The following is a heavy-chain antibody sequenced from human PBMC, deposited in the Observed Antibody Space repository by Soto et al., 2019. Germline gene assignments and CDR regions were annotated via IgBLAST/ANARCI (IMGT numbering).Heavy chain of an antibody. CDR2: LSGSGGAT. D-gene: IGHD3-9*01. J-gene: IGHJ4*02. CDR3: VRDFSFDWLKTADF. CDR1: GFTFNKYA. Sequence: PGGSLRLSCAASGFTFNKYAMSWVRQAPGKGLEWVSALSGSGGATFYTDSVKGRFTISRDNSNNTLYLQMNSLRAEDTARYYCVRDFSFDWLKTADFWGQGTLVTVSS. V-gene: IGHV3-23*01.